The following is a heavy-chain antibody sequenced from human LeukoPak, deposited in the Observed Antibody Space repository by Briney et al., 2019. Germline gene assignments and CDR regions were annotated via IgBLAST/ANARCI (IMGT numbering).Heavy chain of an antibody. V-gene: IGHV3-7*05. D-gene: IGHD5-18*01. Sequence: GGSLILSCAVSGFTFSSYWMNWVRQAPGKGLEWVANIKQDGSQKYYVDSVRGRFTISRDNAKNSLYLQLNSLRAEDTAVYYCARDESGDSYGLYWGQGTLVTVSS. CDR2: IKQDGSQK. CDR1: GFTFSSYW. CDR3: ARDESGDSYGLY. J-gene: IGHJ4*02.